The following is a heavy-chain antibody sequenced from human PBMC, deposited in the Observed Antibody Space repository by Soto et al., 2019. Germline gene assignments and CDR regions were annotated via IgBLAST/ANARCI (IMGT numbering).Heavy chain of an antibody. Sequence: GGSLRLSCAVSGFTFTSYGMHWVRQAPGKGLEWVAVISYDGNTQYYADSVKGRFTISRDNSKNTLFLHMNSLRPEDTALYYCAKAGEGYSYGSSFFEYWGQGTLVTVSS. CDR2: ISYDGNTQ. CDR3: AKAGEGYSYGSSFFEY. CDR1: GFTFTSYG. J-gene: IGHJ4*02. V-gene: IGHV3-30*18. D-gene: IGHD5-18*01.